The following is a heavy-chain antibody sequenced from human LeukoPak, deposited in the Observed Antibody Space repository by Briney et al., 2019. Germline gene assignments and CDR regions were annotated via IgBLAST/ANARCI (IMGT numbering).Heavy chain of an antibody. J-gene: IGHJ3*02. V-gene: IGHV3-30*18. CDR3: VKSRSGWHPI. CDR2: VSYDGSNK. CDR1: GFTFSSYA. D-gene: IGHD6-19*01. Sequence: GGSLRLSCAASGFTFSSYAMHWVRQAPGKGAAGVAVVSYDGSNKYYADSVKDRFTISRDNSKNTLYLQIHSLRAENTAVYYCVKSRSGWHPIWGQGTMVTVSS.